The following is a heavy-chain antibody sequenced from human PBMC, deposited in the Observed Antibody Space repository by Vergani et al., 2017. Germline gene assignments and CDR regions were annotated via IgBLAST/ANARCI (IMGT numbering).Heavy chain of an antibody. CDR1: GGSINTGAYY. V-gene: IGHV4-61*02. CDR3: ARLVGREQLVHFDY. Sequence: QVQLQESGPRLVRPSQTLSLTCTVSGGSINTGAYYWSWIRQPAGKGLEWIGRVYTSGMTNYNPSLKSRVTILVDRSKSQLSLKLTSVTAGDTAVYFCARLVGREQLVHFDYWGQGTLVTVSS. CDR2: VYTSGMT. D-gene: IGHD6-13*01. J-gene: IGHJ4*02.